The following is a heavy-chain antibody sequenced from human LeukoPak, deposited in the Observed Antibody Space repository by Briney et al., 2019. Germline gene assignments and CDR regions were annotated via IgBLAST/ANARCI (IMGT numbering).Heavy chain of an antibody. CDR2: IRHSDSNT. Sequence: GGSLRLSCAASGFTLSSSDMSWVRQAPGSGLEWVSSIRHSDSNTYYADSVMGRFTISRDNSKNTLYLQMNSLSAEDTAVYYCAKASWVSNADAVLWGQGTMVTVSS. CDR1: GFTLSSSD. J-gene: IGHJ4*02. CDR3: AKASWVSNADAVL. D-gene: IGHD1-1*01. V-gene: IGHV3-23*05.